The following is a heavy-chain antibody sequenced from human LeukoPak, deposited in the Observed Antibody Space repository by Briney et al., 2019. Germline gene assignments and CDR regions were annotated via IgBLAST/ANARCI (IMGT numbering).Heavy chain of an antibody. Sequence: GGSLRLSCAASGFTFSSYGMHWVRQAPGKGLEWVAFIRYDGSNKYYADSVKGRFTISRDNSKNTLYLQMNSLRAEDTAVYYCAKDYSPECSSTSCYGGGFDYWGQGTLVTVSS. V-gene: IGHV3-30*02. CDR3: AKDYSPECSSTSCYGGGFDY. D-gene: IGHD2-2*01. CDR1: GFTFSSYG. J-gene: IGHJ4*02. CDR2: IRYDGSNK.